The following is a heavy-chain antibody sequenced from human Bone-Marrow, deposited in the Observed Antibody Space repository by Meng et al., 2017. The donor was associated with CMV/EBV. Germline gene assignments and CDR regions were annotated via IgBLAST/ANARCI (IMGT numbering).Heavy chain of an antibody. CDR3: AREPSRGMDV. CDR1: GFTFSNYW. CDR2: TNSDGSNI. V-gene: IGHV3-74*01. J-gene: IGHJ6*02. Sequence: GGSLRLSCAVSGFTFSNYWMHWVRQAPGKGLVWVSRTNSDGSNIIYADSVKGRFTISRDNAKNSLYLQMNSLRAEDTAVYYCAREPSRGMDVWGQGTTVTVSS.